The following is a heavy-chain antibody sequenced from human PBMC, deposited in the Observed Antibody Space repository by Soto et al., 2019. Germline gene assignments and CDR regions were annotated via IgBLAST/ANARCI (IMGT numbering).Heavy chain of an antibody. CDR1: GGSISSGGYY. J-gene: IGHJ4*02. CDR3: ARSIYSSTVVPPVGFDY. V-gene: IGHV4-31*03. CDR2: IYYSGST. D-gene: IGHD4-17*01. Sequence: PSETLSLTCTVSGGSISSGGYYWSWIRQHPGKGLEWIGYIYYSGSTYYNPSLKSRVTISVDTSKNQFSLKLSSVTAADTAVYYCARSIYSSTVVPPVGFDYWGQGTLVTVSS.